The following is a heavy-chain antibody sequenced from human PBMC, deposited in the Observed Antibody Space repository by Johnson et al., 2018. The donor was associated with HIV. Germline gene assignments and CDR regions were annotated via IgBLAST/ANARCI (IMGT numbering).Heavy chain of an antibody. Sequence: QMQLVESGGGLVQPGGSLRLSCAASGFTFSSYDMHWVRQAPGKGLEWVAVISYDGSEKHFADSVKGRFTISRDNSKNTLYLQMNSLRAEDTAVYYCTRAEWHDAFDIWGQGTMVTVSS. CDR1: GFTFSSYD. J-gene: IGHJ3*02. D-gene: IGHD1-14*01. V-gene: IGHV3-30*03. CDR3: TRAEWHDAFDI. CDR2: ISYDGSEK.